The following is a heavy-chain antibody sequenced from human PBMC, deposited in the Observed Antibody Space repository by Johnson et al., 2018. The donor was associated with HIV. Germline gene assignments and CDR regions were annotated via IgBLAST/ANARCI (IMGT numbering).Heavy chain of an antibody. V-gene: IGHV3-74*01. CDR2: INWNGGSI. Sequence: VQLVESGGGLVQPGGSLRLSCAASGFTFNSNWMHWVRQAPGKGLVWVSRINWNGGSIGYADSMKGRSTISRDNAKKSLYLQMNSLRAEDTALYYCAREGLGDILTGLAFDMWGQGTMVTVSS. J-gene: IGHJ3*02. CDR3: AREGLGDILTGLAFDM. D-gene: IGHD3-9*01. CDR1: GFTFNSNW.